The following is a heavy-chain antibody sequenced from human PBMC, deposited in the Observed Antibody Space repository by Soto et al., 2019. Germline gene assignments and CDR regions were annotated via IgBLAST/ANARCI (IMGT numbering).Heavy chain of an antibody. V-gene: IGHV1-18*03. CDR1: GYTFTSYG. J-gene: IGHJ5*02. D-gene: IGHD2-2*01. CDR2: ISAYNGNT. Sequence: ASVKVSCKASGYTFTSYGISWVRQAPGQGLEWMGWISAYNGNTNYAQKLQGRVTMTTDTSTSTAYMELRSLRSDDMAVYYCARVYCSSTSCYSSIWFDPWGQGTLVTVSS. CDR3: ARVYCSSTSCYSSIWFDP.